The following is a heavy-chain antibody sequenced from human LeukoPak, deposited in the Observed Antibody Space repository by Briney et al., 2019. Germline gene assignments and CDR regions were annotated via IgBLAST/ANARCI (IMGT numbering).Heavy chain of an antibody. CDR3: ARRMYYYDSGGYSYYFDY. J-gene: IGHJ4*02. Sequence: GGSLRLSCAASGFTFYDYGMSWVRQAPGKGLEWVSGINWNGGSTGYADSVKGRFTISRDNAKNSLYLQMNSLRAEDTALYYCARRMYYYDSGGYSYYFDYWGQGTLVTVSS. CDR1: GFTFYDYG. D-gene: IGHD3-22*01. V-gene: IGHV3-20*04. CDR2: INWNGGST.